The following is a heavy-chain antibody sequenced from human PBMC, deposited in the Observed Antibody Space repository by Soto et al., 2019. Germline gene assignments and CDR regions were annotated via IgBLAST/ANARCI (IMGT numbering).Heavy chain of an antibody. D-gene: IGHD1-7*01. CDR3: ARDKDRRQLGGNYDYILDD. CDR1: GGTFSTSA. J-gene: IGHJ4*03. CDR2: IMPVFATP. Sequence: QVQLVQSGAEVKKPGSSVKVSCKASGGTFSTSAISWVRQAPGQGLEWVGGIMPVFATPDYAQKFQGRVTITAYESTTTAYLKLTCLRTNDTAVYYWARDKDRRQLGGNYDYILDDWGQGTVITVSS. V-gene: IGHV1-69*12.